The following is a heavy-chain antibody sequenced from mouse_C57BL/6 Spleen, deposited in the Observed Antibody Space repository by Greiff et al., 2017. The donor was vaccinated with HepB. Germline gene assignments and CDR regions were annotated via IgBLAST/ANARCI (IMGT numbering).Heavy chain of an antibody. V-gene: IGHV3-6*01. Sequence: ESGPGLVKPSQSLSLTCSVTGYSITSGYYWNWIRQFPGNKLEWMGYISYDGSNNYNPSLKNRIAITRDTSKNQFFLKLNSVTTEDTATYYCARGSYDGYFDYWGQGTTLTVSS. D-gene: IGHD2-3*01. CDR3: ARGSYDGYFDY. J-gene: IGHJ2*01. CDR1: GYSITSGYY. CDR2: ISYDGSN.